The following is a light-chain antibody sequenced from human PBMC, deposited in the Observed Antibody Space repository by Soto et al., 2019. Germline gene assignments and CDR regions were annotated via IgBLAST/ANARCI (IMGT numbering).Light chain of an antibody. CDR3: QKYSSVPV. CDR1: QDIRNF. Sequence: DIQMTQSPTSLSASVGDRVTITCRARQDIRNFVAWDQQKPGKAPKLLIYAASTLQSGVPSRFSGSGSGTDITLTITSLQPEDVATYSCQKYSSVPVFGPGTKVDIK. J-gene: IGKJ3*01. CDR2: AAS. V-gene: IGKV1-27*01.